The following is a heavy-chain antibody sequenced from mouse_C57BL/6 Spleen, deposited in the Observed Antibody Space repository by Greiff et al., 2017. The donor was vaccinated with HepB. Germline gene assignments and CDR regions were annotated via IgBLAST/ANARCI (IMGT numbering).Heavy chain of an antibody. Sequence: QVTLKECGPGILQPSQTLSLTCSFSGFSLSTFGMGVGWIRQPSGKGLEWLAHIWWDDDKYYNPALKSRLTISKDTSKNQVFLKIANVDTADTATYYCARIAPYGSSSDYFDYWGQGTTLTVSS. D-gene: IGHD1-1*01. CDR2: IWWDDDK. J-gene: IGHJ2*01. CDR3: ARIAPYGSSSDYFDY. V-gene: IGHV8-8*01. CDR1: GFSLSTFGMG.